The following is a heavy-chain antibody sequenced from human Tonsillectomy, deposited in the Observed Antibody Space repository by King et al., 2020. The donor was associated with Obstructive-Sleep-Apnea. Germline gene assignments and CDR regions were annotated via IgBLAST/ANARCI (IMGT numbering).Heavy chain of an antibody. CDR3: AQAYDNSGYYYVQAPWFDP. CDR2: IFSNDEK. D-gene: IGHD3-22*01. J-gene: IGHJ5*02. CDR1: GFSLSNARMG. Sequence: LTLKESGPVLVKPTETLTLTCTVSGFSLSNARMGVSWIRQPPGKALEWLAHIFSNDEKSYSTSLKSRLTISKDTSKSQVVLTMTNMDPVDTATYFCAQAYDNSGYYYVQAPWFDPWGQGTLVTVSS. V-gene: IGHV2-26*01.